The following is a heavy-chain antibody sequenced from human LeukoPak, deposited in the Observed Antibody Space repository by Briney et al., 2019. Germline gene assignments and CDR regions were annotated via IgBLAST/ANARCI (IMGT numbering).Heavy chain of an antibody. Sequence: GGSLRLSCAASGFTFSSYWMSWVRQAPGKGLEWVANIKQDGSEKYYVDSVKGRFTISRDNAKNSLYLQMNSLRAEDTAVYYYARTQRDRRYYGMDVWGQGTTVTVSS. CDR3: ARTQRDRRYYGMDV. CDR1: GFTFSSYW. CDR2: IKQDGSEK. V-gene: IGHV3-7*01. D-gene: IGHD6-25*01. J-gene: IGHJ6*02.